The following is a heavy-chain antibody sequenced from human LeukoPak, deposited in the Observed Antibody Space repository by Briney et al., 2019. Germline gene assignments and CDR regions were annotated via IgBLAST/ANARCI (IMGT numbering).Heavy chain of an antibody. CDR2: ISYDGSNK. Sequence: PGGSLRLSCAASGFTFSSYWMSWVRQAPGKGLEWVAVISYDGSNKYYADSVKGRLTISRDNSENTLYLQMNSLRAEDTAVYYCAKDLGSNGYYNSWGQGTLVTVSS. J-gene: IGHJ4*02. CDR3: AKDLGSNGYYNS. V-gene: IGHV3-30*18. D-gene: IGHD3-22*01. CDR1: GFTFSSYW.